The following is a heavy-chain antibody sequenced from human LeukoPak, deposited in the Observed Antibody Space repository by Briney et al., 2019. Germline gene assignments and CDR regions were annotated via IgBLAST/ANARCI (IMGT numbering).Heavy chain of an antibody. D-gene: IGHD4-17*01. CDR3: ARAPDYGDYDYYFDY. J-gene: IGHJ4*02. Sequence: SETLSLTCTVSGGSINIYYWSWIRQPPGKGLEWIGYMYYTGSTNYNPSLKSRVTISVDTSKNQFSLKLSSVTAADTAVYYCARAPDYGDYDYYFDYWGQGTLVTVSS. CDR1: GGSINIYY. V-gene: IGHV4-59*08. CDR2: MYYTGST.